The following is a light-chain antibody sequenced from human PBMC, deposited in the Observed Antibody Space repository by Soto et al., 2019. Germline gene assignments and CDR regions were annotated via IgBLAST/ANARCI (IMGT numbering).Light chain of an antibody. Sequence: EIVLTQSPGTLSLSPGERATLSCRASQTITKYYLAWYQQKPGQAPRLLIYGASIRATDIPDRFSGSGSGTDFTLTISRLEPEDFAVYYCQQYDSSPFTCGPGTKVDI. CDR1: QTITKYY. CDR2: GAS. J-gene: IGKJ3*01. CDR3: QQYDSSPFT. V-gene: IGKV3-20*01.